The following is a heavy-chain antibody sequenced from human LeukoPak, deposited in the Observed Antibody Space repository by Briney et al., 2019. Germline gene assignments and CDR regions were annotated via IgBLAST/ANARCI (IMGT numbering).Heavy chain of an antibody. D-gene: IGHD3-16*01. CDR3: ARTLVRVGFWAPFDY. V-gene: IGHV4-4*07. CDR1: GGSISSYY. Sequence: KASETLSLTCAVSGGSISSYYWSWIRQPAGKRLEWIGRIYTSGSTNYNPSLKSRVTMSVDTSKNQFSLKPSSVTAADTAVYYCARTLVRVGFWAPFDYWGQGTLVTVSS. J-gene: IGHJ4*02. CDR2: IYTSGST.